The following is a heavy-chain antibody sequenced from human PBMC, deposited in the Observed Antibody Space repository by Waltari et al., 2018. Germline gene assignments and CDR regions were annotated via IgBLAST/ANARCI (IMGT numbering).Heavy chain of an antibody. CDR3: AGVEYSSSSGDY. V-gene: IGHV4-38-2*01. CDR1: GYSISSGYY. Sequence: QVQLQASGPGLVKPSETLSLTCAVSGYSISSGYYWGWCRQPPGKGLEWIGSIYHSGSTYYNPSLKSRVTISVDTSKNQFSLKLSSVTAADTAVYYCAGVEYSSSSGDYWGQGTLVTVSS. D-gene: IGHD6-6*01. CDR2: IYHSGST. J-gene: IGHJ4*02.